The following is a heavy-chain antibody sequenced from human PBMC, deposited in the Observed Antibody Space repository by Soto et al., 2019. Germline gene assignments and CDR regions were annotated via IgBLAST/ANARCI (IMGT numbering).Heavy chain of an antibody. Sequence: EVQLLESGGGLVQPGGSLRLSCAASGFTFSSYAMSWVRQAPGKGLEWVSAISGSGGSTYYADSVEGRFTISRDNSKNTRYMQMNSLRAEDTAVYYCAKDEVGAVYYYYYGMDVWGQGTTVTVSS. J-gene: IGHJ6*02. V-gene: IGHV3-23*01. D-gene: IGHD1-26*01. CDR2: ISGSGGST. CDR1: GFTFSSYA. CDR3: AKDEVGAVYYYYYGMDV.